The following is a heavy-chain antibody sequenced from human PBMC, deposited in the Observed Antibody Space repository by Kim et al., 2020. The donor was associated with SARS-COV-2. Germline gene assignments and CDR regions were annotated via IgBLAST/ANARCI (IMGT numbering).Heavy chain of an antibody. Sequence: GGSLRLSCAASGITFSNAWMSWVRQAPGKGLEWVGRVKIKTDGGTIAYAAPVKGRFTISRDDSKNTLYLQMNSLKTEDTGVYYCNTDRDMDRGRGSYDCWGEGTLDTVPA. J-gene: IGHJ4*02. D-gene: IGHD3-10*01. CDR1: GITFSNAW. CDR2: VKIKTDGGTI. V-gene: IGHV3-15*01. CDR3: NTDRDMDRGRGSYDC.